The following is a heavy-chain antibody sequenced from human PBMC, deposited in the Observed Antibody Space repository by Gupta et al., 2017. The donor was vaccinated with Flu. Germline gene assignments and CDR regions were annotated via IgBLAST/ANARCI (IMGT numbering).Heavy chain of an antibody. CDR2: ISRGGDNR. Sequence: EVQLVESGGGLVQPGGSLRVSCTVSGFGFRDFAMSWVRQAPGKGLEWLSDISRGGDNRFYANYVKGRFTVSRDNVENSLYLQMNSLRDEDTARYFCVRDRMERGGDGDKRGDDGGRGALVTVSS. D-gene: IGHD4-17*01. J-gene: IGHJ4*02. V-gene: IGHV3-48*02. CDR1: GFGFRDFA. CDR3: VRDRMERGGDGDKRGDD.